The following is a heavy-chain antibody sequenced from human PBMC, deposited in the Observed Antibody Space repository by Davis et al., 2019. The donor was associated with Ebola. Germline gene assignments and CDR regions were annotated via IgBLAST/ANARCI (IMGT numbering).Heavy chain of an antibody. Sequence: MPGGSLRLSCTVSGGYISGYYWGWIRQPPGKGLEWIGSMYYSGAAYYNPSLESRVTISLDTSKNQFSLKLSSVTAADTAVYYCARGPWELIPYDAFDIWGQGTMVTVSS. CDR1: GGYISGYY. D-gene: IGHD1-26*01. J-gene: IGHJ3*02. V-gene: IGHV4-39*07. CDR3: ARGPWELIPYDAFDI. CDR2: MYYSGAA.